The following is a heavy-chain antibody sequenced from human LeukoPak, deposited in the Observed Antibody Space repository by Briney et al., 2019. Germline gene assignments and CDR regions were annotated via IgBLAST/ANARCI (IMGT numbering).Heavy chain of an antibody. CDR2: FIPILGTA. Sequence: SVKVSCKASGATFSDYALNWVRQAPGQGLEWMGVFIPILGTANSTQKFHDRLTITADISTNTAYMELSSLRSENTAVYFCAAIPVFGVVLHQEPVWGKGTTVTVSS. J-gene: IGHJ6*04. CDR3: AAIPVFGVVLHQEPV. CDR1: GATFSDYA. D-gene: IGHD3-3*01. V-gene: IGHV1-69*10.